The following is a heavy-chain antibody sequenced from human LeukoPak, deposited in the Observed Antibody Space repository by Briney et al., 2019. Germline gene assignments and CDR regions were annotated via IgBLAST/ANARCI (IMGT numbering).Heavy chain of an antibody. Sequence: ASVKVSCKASGYTFTSYGISWVRQAPGQGLEWMGWISAYNGNTNYAQKLQGRVTMTTDTSTSTAYMELRSLRSDDTAVYYCARGYCTNAVCSLGPTQAWGQGTLVTVSS. CDR1: GYTFTSYG. D-gene: IGHD2-8*01. CDR3: ARGYCTNAVCSLGPTQA. CDR2: ISAYNGNT. V-gene: IGHV1-18*01. J-gene: IGHJ4*02.